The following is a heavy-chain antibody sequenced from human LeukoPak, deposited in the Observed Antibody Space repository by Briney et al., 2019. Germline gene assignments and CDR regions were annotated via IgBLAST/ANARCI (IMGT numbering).Heavy chain of an antibody. CDR2: IYYSGTT. D-gene: IGHD6-13*01. J-gene: IGHJ4*02. V-gene: IGHV4-59*12. Sequence: SETLSLTCTVSGGSIDSNSWTWIRQPPGKGLEWIGYIYYSGTTNYNPSLKSRVTISVDTSKNQFSLKLSSVTAADTAVYYCARGIAAAGNTRSDAFDYWGQGTLVTVSS. CDR1: GGSIDSNS. CDR3: ARGIAAAGNTRSDAFDY.